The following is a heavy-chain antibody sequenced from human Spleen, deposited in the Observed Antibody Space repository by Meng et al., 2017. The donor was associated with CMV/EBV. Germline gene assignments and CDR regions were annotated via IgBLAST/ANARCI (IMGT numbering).Heavy chain of an antibody. V-gene: IGHV3-21*01. D-gene: IGHD6-19*01. CDR3: AREGYSSSKGMDV. CDR2: ISSSSTYI. J-gene: IGHJ6*02. CDR1: GFTFSYYS. Sequence: GGSLRLSCAASGFTFSYYSINWVRQAPGKGLEWVSSISSSSTYIYYGDSVKGRFSISRDNAKNSLYLQMNSLRAEDTAVYYCAREGYSSSKGMDVWGQGTTVTVSS.